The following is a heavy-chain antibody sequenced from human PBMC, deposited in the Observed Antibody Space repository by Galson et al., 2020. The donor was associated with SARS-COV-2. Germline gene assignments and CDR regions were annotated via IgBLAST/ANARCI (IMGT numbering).Heavy chain of an antibody. Sequence: AGSLRLSCAASGFTFTRFCMHWFRLPPGKWLQWVASITDEGNKKYHGDAVKGRFSISTDNPKNTLYLQMNSLRGDDTAVYYCARDLGNYVWGSYRYIDYWGQGTLVTVSS. V-gene: IGHV3-30*03. CDR3: ARDLGNYVWGSYRYIDY. CDR2: ITDEGNKK. D-gene: IGHD3-16*02. CDR1: GFTFTRFC. J-gene: IGHJ4*02.